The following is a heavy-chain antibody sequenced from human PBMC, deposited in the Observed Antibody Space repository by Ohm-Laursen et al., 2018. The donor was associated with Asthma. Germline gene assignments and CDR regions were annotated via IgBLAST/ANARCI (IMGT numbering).Heavy chain of an antibody. CDR2: IYHSGST. Sequence: GTLSLTCTLSGASFSTYYWGWIRQPPGKGLEWIGYIYHSGSTYYNPSLKSRVTISVDRSKNQFSLKLSSVTAADTAVYYCAREDYYGSGSTGWFDPWGQGTLVTVSS. V-gene: IGHV4-59*12. D-gene: IGHD3-10*01. CDR3: AREDYYGSGSTGWFDP. J-gene: IGHJ5*02. CDR1: GASFSTYY.